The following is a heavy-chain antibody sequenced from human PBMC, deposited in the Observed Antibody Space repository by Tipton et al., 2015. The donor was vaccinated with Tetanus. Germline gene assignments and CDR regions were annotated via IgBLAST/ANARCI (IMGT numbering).Heavy chain of an antibody. CDR2: IIPIFGTA. V-gene: IGHV1-69*01. D-gene: IGHD5-24*01. CDR1: GGTFSSYA. CDR3: ARYTEMATTAYYYGMDV. Sequence: QLVQSGPEVKKPGSSVKVSCKASGGTFSSYAISWVRQAPGQGLEWMGGIIPIFGTANYAQKFQGRVTITADESTSTAYMELSSWGSEDTAVYYWARYTEMATTAYYYGMDVWGQGTTVPVSS. J-gene: IGHJ6*02.